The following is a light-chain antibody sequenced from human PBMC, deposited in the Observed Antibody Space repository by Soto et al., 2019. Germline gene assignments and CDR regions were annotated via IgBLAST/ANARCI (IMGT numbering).Light chain of an antibody. CDR2: LGS. CDR1: QSLLDSNGYNY. CDR3: MQGLQPPLT. Sequence: DIVMTQSPLSLSVTPGEPASISCRSSQSLLDSNGYNYLDWYLQKPGQSPQLLIYLGSNRASGVPDRFSGSGLGTEFTLKISRVEAEDVGIYYCMQGLQPPLTFGGGTKVEIK. V-gene: IGKV2-28*01. J-gene: IGKJ4*01.